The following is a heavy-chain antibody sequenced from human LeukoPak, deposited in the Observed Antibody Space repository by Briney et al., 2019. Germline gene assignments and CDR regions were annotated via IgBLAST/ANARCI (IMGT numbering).Heavy chain of an antibody. CDR1: GGSFSGYY. V-gene: IGHV4-34*01. D-gene: IGHD3-22*01. CDR3: ARVKIPYDSSGYYFLPRYYFDY. CDR2: INHSGST. J-gene: IGHJ4*02. Sequence: SETLSLTCAVYGGSFSGYYWSWIRQPPGKGLEWIGEINHSGSTNYNPSLKSRVTISVDTSKNQFPLKLSSVTAADTAVYYCARVKIPYDSSGYYFLPRYYFDYWGQGTLVTVSS.